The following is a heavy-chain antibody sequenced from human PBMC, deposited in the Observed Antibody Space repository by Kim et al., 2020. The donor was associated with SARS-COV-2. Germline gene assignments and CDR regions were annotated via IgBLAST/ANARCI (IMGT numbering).Heavy chain of an antibody. CDR2: ISSNGGST. J-gene: IGHJ4*02. CDR3: VKDGGRLRYFDWRHTNYFDY. D-gene: IGHD3-9*01. CDR1: GFTFSSYA. V-gene: IGHV3-64*05. Sequence: GGSMRLSCSASGFTFSSYAMHWVRQAPGKGLEYVSAISSNGGSTYYADSVKGRFTISRDNSKNTLYFQMSSLRAEDTAVYYCVKDGGRLRYFDWRHTNYFDYWGQGTLVTVSS.